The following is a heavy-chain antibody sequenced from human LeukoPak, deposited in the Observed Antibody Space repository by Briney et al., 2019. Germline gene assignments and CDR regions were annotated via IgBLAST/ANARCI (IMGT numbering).Heavy chain of an antibody. CDR2: ISTYNGNT. J-gene: IGHJ4*02. CDR3: ARDSLVTKEVFDS. Sequence: GAAVKVSCKASGYTFTTYGISWVRQAPGQGLEWMGWISTYNGNTNYAQKLQGRVTMTTDTSTSTAYMELRSLTSDDTAVYYCARDSLVTKEVFDSWGQGTLVNVSS. V-gene: IGHV1-18*01. D-gene: IGHD4-17*01. CDR1: GYTFTTYG.